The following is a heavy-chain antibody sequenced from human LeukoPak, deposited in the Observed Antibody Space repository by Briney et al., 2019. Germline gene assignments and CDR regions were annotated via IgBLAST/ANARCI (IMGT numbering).Heavy chain of an antibody. D-gene: IGHD5-18*01. CDR3: ARTRGYSYGPPFDF. J-gene: IGHJ4*02. Sequence: GESLRISCKGSGYSFTNYWITWVRQMPGKGLEWMGRIDPSDSYTNYSPSFQGHVTISADKSITIGYLQWSSLKASDTATYYCARTRGYSYGPPFDFWGQGTLVTVSS. V-gene: IGHV5-10-1*01. CDR1: GYSFTNYW. CDR2: IDPSDSYT.